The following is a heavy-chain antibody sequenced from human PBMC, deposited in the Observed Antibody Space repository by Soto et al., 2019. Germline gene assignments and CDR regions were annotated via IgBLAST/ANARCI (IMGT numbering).Heavy chain of an antibody. D-gene: IGHD3-22*01. J-gene: IGHJ3*02. CDR2: IIPIFGTA. V-gene: IGHV1-69*01. CDR1: GGTFSSYA. CDR3: ARDPDYDSSGYCYLPDAFDI. Sequence: QVQLVQSGAEVKKPGSSVKVSCKASGGTFSSYAISWVRQAPGQGLEWMGGIIPIFGTANYAQKFQGRVTITADESTSTAYMELSSLRSEDTAVYYCARDPDYDSSGYCYLPDAFDIWGQGTMVTVSS.